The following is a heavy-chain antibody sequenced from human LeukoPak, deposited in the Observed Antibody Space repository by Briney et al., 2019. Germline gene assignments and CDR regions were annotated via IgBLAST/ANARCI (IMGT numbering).Heavy chain of an antibody. D-gene: IGHD2-21*01. J-gene: IGHJ5*02. CDR2: IYYSGST. CDR1: GGSISSYY. CDR3: ARVFFRNWFDP. Sequence: SETLSLTCTVSGGSISSYYWSWIRQPPGKGLEWIGYIYYSGSTNYNPSLESRVTISVDTSKDQFSLKLSSVTAADTAVYYCARVFFRNWFDPWGQGTLVTVSS. V-gene: IGHV4-59*01.